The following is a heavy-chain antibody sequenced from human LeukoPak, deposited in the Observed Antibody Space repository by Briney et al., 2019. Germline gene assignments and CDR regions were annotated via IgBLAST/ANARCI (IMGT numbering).Heavy chain of an antibody. CDR3: ARDQGDGYQDY. J-gene: IGHJ4*02. V-gene: IGHV3-23*01. CDR1: GFTFSSYA. D-gene: IGHD5-24*01. CDR2: ISGSGGSR. Sequence: GGSLRLSCAASGFTFSSYAMSWVRQAPGKGLEWVSGISGSGGSRFYTDSVKGRFTISRDNSKNTLYLQMNSLRAEDTAVYYCARDQGDGYQDYWGQGTLVTVSS.